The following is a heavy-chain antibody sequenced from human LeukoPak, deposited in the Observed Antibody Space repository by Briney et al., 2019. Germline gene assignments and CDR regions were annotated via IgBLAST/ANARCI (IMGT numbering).Heavy chain of an antibody. CDR1: GGSISSSSYY. D-gene: IGHD6-6*01. V-gene: IGHV4-39*01. Sequence: SETLSLTCTVSGGSISSSSYYWGWIRQPPGKGLEWIGSIYYSGSAYYNPSLKSRVTISVDTSKNQFSLKLSSVTAADTAVYYCAAQYSSSSPRWGYWGQGTLVTVSS. J-gene: IGHJ4*02. CDR3: AAQYSSSSPRWGY. CDR2: IYYSGSA.